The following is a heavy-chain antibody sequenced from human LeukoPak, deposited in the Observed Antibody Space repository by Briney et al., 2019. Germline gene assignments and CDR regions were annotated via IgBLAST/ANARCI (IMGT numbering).Heavy chain of an antibody. CDR1: GGSISSSSYY. D-gene: IGHD5-12*01. CDR3: ASGERGYSGYDADYYFDY. CDR2: IYYSGST. V-gene: IGHV4-39*01. Sequence: PSETLSLTCTVSGGSISSSSYYWGWIRQPPGKGLEWIGSIYYSGSTYYNPSLKSRVTISVDTSKNQFSLKLSSVTAADTAVYYCASGERGYSGYDADYYFDYWGQGTLVTVSS. J-gene: IGHJ4*02.